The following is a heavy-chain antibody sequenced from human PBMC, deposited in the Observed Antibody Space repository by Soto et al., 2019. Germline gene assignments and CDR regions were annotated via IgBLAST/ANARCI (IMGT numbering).Heavy chain of an antibody. J-gene: IGHJ4*02. CDR3: ARGGGGPARY. D-gene: IGHD2-15*01. CDR1: GGSLTDYY. Sequence: SETLSLTCAVYGGSLTDYYWSWIRQPPGKGLEWIGEINDRGVTNYNPSLKSRVTISVDTSNNQFSLKMNSVTAADTAVYYFARGGGGPARYWGQGIPVTVSA. V-gene: IGHV4-34*01. CDR2: INDRGVT.